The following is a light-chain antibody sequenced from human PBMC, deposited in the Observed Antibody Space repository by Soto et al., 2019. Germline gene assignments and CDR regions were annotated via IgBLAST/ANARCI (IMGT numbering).Light chain of an antibody. J-gene: IGLJ2*01. CDR2: DVS. CDR1: SSDVGGYNY. V-gene: IGLV2-11*01. Sequence: QSALTQRRSVSGSPGQSVTISCTGTSSDVGGYNYVSWYQQHPGKAPKLMIYDVSKRPSGVPDRFSGSKSGNTASLTISGLQAEDEADYYCCSYAGSYTLVVFGGGTKLTVL. CDR3: CSYAGSYTLVV.